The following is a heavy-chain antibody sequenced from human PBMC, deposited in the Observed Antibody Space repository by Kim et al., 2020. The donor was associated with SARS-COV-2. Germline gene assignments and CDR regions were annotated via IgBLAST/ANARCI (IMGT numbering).Heavy chain of an antibody. CDR3: VTSRTNDY. Sequence: GGSLRLSCEATGLTFSSYWMNWVRQAPGKGLEWVATIKQDGSQKYYVDSVKGRFTISRDNAKNSLYLQMNSLRVEDTAVYYCVTSRTNDYWGQGTLATVS. D-gene: IGHD2-2*01. CDR2: IKQDGSQK. J-gene: IGHJ4*02. V-gene: IGHV3-7*03. CDR1: GLTFSSYW.